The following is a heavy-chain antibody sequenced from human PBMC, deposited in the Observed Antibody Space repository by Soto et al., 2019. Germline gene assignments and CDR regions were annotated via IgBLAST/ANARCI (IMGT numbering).Heavy chain of an antibody. D-gene: IGHD1-1*01. CDR2: IYPGDSDT. Sequence: GESLKISCNGSGYKFSSYWIGWVRQMPGKGLEWMGIIYPGDSDTRYSPSFQGQVTISADKSSSAAYLQWSSLRASDTAIYYCARTTSTRSGFDYWGQGTLVTVSS. J-gene: IGHJ4*02. V-gene: IGHV5-51*01. CDR3: ARTTSTRSGFDY. CDR1: GYKFSSYW.